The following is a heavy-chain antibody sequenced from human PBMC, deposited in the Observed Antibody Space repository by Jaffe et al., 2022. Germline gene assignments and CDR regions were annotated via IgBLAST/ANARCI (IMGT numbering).Heavy chain of an antibody. V-gene: IGHV3-23*01. D-gene: IGHD3-3*01. Sequence: EVQLLESGGGLVQPGGSLRLSCAASGFTFSSYAMSWVRQAPGKGLEWVSAISGSGGSTYYADSVKGRFTISRDNSKNTLYLQMNSLRAEDTAVYYCAKGTVLEWLFDYYYMDVWGKGTTVTVSS. CDR2: ISGSGGST. CDR3: AKGTVLEWLFDYYYMDV. CDR1: GFTFSSYA. J-gene: IGHJ6*03.